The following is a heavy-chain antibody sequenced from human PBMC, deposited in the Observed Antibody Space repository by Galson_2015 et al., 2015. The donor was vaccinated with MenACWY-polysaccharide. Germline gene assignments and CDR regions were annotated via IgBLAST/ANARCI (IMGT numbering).Heavy chain of an antibody. J-gene: IGHJ4*02. CDR2: INPNSGGT. D-gene: IGHD6-19*01. Sequence: SVKVSCKASGYTFTGYYMHWVRQAPGQGLERMGWINPNSGGTNYAQKFQGRVTMTRDTSISTAYMELSRLRSDDTAVYYCARGVYSSGWSDYWGQGTLVTVSS. CDR1: GYTFTGYY. CDR3: ARGVYSSGWSDY. V-gene: IGHV1-2*02.